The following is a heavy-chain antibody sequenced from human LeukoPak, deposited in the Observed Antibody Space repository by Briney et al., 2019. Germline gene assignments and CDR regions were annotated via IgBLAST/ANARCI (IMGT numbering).Heavy chain of an antibody. CDR1: GFTFGDYA. CDR2: IRSKAYGGTT. CDR3: SRDEYGGGSNFFDY. V-gene: IGHV3-49*03. D-gene: IGHD4-23*01. J-gene: IGHJ4*02. Sequence: GGSLRLSCTASGFTFGDYAMSWFRQAPGKGLEWVGFIRSKAYGGTTEYAASVKGRFTISRDDSRSIAYLQMDNLRTEDTGVYYCSRDEYGGGSNFFDYWGQGTLVTV.